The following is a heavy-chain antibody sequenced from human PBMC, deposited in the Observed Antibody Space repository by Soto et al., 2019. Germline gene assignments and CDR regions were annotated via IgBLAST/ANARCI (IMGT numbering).Heavy chain of an antibody. J-gene: IGHJ6*02. D-gene: IGHD3-10*01. CDR3: AREESTMVRVVIITLSYYYCMDV. Sequence: ASVKVSCKASGYTFTSYGISWVRQAPGQGLEWMGWISAYNGNTNYAQKLQGRVTMTTDTSTSTAYMELRSLRSDDTAVYYCAREESTMVRVVIITLSYYYCMDVWGQGTTVTVSS. CDR2: ISAYNGNT. CDR1: GYTFTSYG. V-gene: IGHV1-18*04.